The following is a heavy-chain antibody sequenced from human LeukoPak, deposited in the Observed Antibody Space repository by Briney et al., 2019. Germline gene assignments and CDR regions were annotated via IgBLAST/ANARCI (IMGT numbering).Heavy chain of an antibody. Sequence: GGSLRLSCAASGFTFSSYSMNWVRQAPGKGLEWVSAISGSGGSTYCADSVKGRFTISRDNSKNTLYLQMNSLRAEDTAVYYCAKDLTIQLWLANDAFDIWGQGTMVTVSS. CDR1: GFTFSSYS. J-gene: IGHJ3*02. D-gene: IGHD5-18*01. CDR3: AKDLTIQLWLANDAFDI. CDR2: ISGSGGST. V-gene: IGHV3-23*01.